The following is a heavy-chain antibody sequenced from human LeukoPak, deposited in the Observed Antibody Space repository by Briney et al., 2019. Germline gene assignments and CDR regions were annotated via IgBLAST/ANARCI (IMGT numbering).Heavy chain of an antibody. D-gene: IGHD6-19*01. CDR2: ISRNSGRI. J-gene: IGHJ1*01. CDR3: AKALTVSSGWFTPIAECFQQ. CDR1: GFTFDDYA. Sequence: GGSLRLSCAASGFTFDDYAMHWVRQAPGKGLEWVSGISRNSGRIGYVDSVKGRFTISRDNAKNSLYLQMNSLRAEDTALYYCAKALTVSSGWFTPIAECFQQGGQGTLVTVSS. V-gene: IGHV3-9*01.